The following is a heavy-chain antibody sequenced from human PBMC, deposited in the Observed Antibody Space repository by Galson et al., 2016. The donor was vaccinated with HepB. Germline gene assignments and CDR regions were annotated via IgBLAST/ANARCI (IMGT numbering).Heavy chain of an antibody. CDR1: GYNFADYW. D-gene: IGHD6-13*01. Sequence: QSGAEVKRPGESLKISCQGSGYNFADYWIGWVRQMPGKGLEWMGIIYPDDSQTTYSPSFQGQVTFSADRSINTAYLQWSRLPASDTAMYFCARRRAGYYGMDVWGQGTTVIVSS. CDR2: IYPDDSQT. CDR3: ARRRAGYYGMDV. V-gene: IGHV5-51*01. J-gene: IGHJ6*02.